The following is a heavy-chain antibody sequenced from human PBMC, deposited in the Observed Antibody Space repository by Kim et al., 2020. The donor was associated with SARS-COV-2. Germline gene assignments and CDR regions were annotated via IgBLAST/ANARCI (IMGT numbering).Heavy chain of an antibody. D-gene: IGHD2-2*03. CDR1: GGTFSSYA. CDR2: IIPIFGTA. J-gene: IGHJ5*02. CDR3: ARGRPLDIVVEA. V-gene: IGHV1-69*13. Sequence: SVKVSCKASGGTFSSYAISWVRQAPGQGLEWMGGIIPIFGTANYAQKFQGRVTITADESSSTAYMELSSLRSEDTAVYYCARGRPLDIVVEAWGQGTLVTVSS.